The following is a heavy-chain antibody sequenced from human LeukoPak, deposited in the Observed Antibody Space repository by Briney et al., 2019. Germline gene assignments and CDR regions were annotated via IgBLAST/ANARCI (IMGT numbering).Heavy chain of an antibody. CDR3: AKDRESSSRPYFFDY. J-gene: IGHJ4*02. V-gene: IGHV3-23*01. CDR2: ISGSGGST. D-gene: IGHD6-6*01. CDR1: GFTFSSYA. Sequence: PGGSLRLSCAASGFTFSSYAMSWVRQAPGKGLEWVSAISGSGGSTYYADSVKGRFTISRDNSKNTLYLQMDSLRAEDTAVYYCAKDRESSSRPYFFDYWGQGTLVTVSS.